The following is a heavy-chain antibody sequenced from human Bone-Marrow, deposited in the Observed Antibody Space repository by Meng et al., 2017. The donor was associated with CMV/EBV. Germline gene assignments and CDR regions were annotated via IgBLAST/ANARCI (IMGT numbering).Heavy chain of an antibody. D-gene: IGHD3-3*01. CDR1: GYTFTRYD. Sequence: ASVKVSCKASGYTFTRYDINWVRQATGQGLEWMGWMNPNSGNTGYAQKFQGRVTMNRDTSTSTVYMELSSLRSEDTAVYYCARDRGSTYYDFWSGYYDLYYYYGMDVWGQGTTVTVSS. CDR2: MNPNSGNT. CDR3: ARDRGSTYYDFWSGYYDLYYYYGMDV. V-gene: IGHV1-8*01. J-gene: IGHJ6*02.